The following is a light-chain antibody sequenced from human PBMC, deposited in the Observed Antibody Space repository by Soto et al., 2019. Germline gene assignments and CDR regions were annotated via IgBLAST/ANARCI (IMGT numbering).Light chain of an antibody. CDR1: SSNIGRDN. CDR3: AAWDGSLNGWV. CDR2: SNS. J-gene: IGLJ3*02. Sequence: QSVLTQPPSASGTPGQRVTISCSGSSSNIGRDNVNWYQQLPGTAPKLLIYSNSQRPSGVPDRFSGSKSGTSASLAISGLQPEDEADYHCAAWDGSLNGWVFGGGTQLTVL. V-gene: IGLV1-44*01.